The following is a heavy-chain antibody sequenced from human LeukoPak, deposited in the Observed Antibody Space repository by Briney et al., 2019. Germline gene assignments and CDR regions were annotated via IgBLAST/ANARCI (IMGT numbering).Heavy chain of an antibody. J-gene: IGHJ4*02. D-gene: IGHD4-23*01. Sequence: SETLSLTCTVSGGSISSGTYYWGWIRQPPGKGLEWIASIYHSGSTYYNPSLKSRVTISVDTSKNQFSLKLSSVTAADTAVYYCARIYGGNSGREDYWGQGTLVTVSS. CDR2: IYHSGST. CDR3: ARIYGGNSGREDY. V-gene: IGHV4-39*01. CDR1: GGSISSGTYY.